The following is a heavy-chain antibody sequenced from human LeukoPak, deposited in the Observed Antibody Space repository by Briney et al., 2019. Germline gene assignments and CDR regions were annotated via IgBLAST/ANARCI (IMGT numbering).Heavy chain of an antibody. J-gene: IGHJ4*02. V-gene: IGHV3-23*01. CDR3: AKDRDYYDSSGYYLTFDY. CDR1: GFTFSSYA. CDR2: ISGSGGST. D-gene: IGHD3-22*01. Sequence: GGSLRLSCAASGFTFSSYAMSWVRQASGKGLEWVSAISGSGGSTYYADSVKGRFTISRDNSKNTLYLQMNSLRAEDTAVYYCAKDRDYYDSSGYYLTFDYWGQGTLVTVSS.